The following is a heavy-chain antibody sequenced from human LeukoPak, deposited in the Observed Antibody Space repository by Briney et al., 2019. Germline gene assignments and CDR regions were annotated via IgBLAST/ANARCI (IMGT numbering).Heavy chain of an antibody. V-gene: IGHV3-30*19. D-gene: IGHD2-2*01. CDR2: ISYDGSNK. CDR1: GFTFSSYG. CDR3: ARDLSSVVPAATFDY. Sequence: GSLRLSCAASGFTFSSYGMHWVRQAPGKGLEWVAVISYDGSNKYYADSVKGRFTISRDNSKNTLYLQMNSLRAEDTAVYYCARDLSSVVPAATFDYWGQGTLVTVSS. J-gene: IGHJ4*02.